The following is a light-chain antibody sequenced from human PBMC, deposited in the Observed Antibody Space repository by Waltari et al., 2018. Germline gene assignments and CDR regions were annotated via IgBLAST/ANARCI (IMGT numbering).Light chain of an antibody. CDR1: QGISSY. CDR3: QQYYCYPPVT. J-gene: IGKJ4*01. V-gene: IGKV1-8*01. Sequence: AIRMTQSPSSLSASTGDRVTITCRASQGISSYLAWYQQKPGKAPKLLIYAASTWQSGVPSTFCVSSSWTDFPLSIIGLRSEDFATYSFQQYYCYPPVTFGGRTKVEIQ. CDR2: AAS.